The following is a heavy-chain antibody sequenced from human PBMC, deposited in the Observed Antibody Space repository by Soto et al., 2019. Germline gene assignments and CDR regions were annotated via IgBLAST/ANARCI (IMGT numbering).Heavy chain of an antibody. Sequence: ASVKVSCKASGHTFTSYGITWVRQAPRQGLEWMGWISAYNGNRNYAQKIQARVTMTTDTSTNTAYMELRSLRSDDTAVYYCARGNDYGDYWGQGTLVTVSS. CDR2: ISAYNGNR. J-gene: IGHJ4*02. CDR3: ARGNDYGDY. D-gene: IGHD3-10*01. V-gene: IGHV1-18*01. CDR1: GHTFTSYG.